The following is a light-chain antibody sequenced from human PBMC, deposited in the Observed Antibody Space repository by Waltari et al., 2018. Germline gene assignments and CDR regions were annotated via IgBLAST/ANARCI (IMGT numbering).Light chain of an antibody. V-gene: IGKV1-39*01. Sequence: DFQLTQSPSSLSASMGDRVTITCRTSQSVRIYLNWYQQKPGKAPNLLIYAASNLQSGVPSRFSGSGSGTDFTLTISSVQPEDCATYYCQQSYSGPPITFGQGTRLDIK. CDR1: QSVRIY. CDR2: AAS. J-gene: IGKJ5*01. CDR3: QQSYSGPPIT.